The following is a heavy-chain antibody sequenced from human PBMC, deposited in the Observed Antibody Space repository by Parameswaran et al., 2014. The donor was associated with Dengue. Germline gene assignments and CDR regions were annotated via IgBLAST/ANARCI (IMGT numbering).Heavy chain of an antibody. CDR2: INPNSGGT. CDR3: ARTYSSSSDFDY. D-gene: IGHD6-6*01. Sequence: WVRQAPGQGLEWMGWINPNSGGTNYAQKFQGRVTMTRDTSIYTAYMELSGLRFDDTAVFYCARTYSSSSDFDYWGQGTLVTVSS. V-gene: IGHV1-2*02. J-gene: IGHJ4*02.